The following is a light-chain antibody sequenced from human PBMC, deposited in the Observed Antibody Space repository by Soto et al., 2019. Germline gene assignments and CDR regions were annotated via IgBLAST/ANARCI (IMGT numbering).Light chain of an antibody. CDR1: QSISTF. Sequence: DIQMTQSPSSLSASVGDRVSVTCRASQSISTFLNWYQQRPGEAPKLLIYAASSLQSGVPSRFSGSGSGADFTLTIGSLQPEDFATYYCQQSYTTPRTFGQGTKVELK. CDR3: QQSYTTPRT. V-gene: IGKV1-39*01. CDR2: AAS. J-gene: IGKJ1*01.